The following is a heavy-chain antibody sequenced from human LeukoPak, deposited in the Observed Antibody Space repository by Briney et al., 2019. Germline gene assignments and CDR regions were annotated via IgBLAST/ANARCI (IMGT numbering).Heavy chain of an antibody. J-gene: IGHJ4*02. CDR1: GDSIRNYY. V-gene: IGHV4-59*01. CDR3: ARYDFWSGYFDY. D-gene: IGHD3-3*01. CDR2: VYYSGST. Sequence: SETLSLTCTVAGDSIRNYYWNWIRQPPGKGLEWIGYVYYSGSTNYNPSLKSRVTISVDTSKNQFSLRLSSVTAADTAVYYCARYDFWSGYFDYWGQGTLVTVSS.